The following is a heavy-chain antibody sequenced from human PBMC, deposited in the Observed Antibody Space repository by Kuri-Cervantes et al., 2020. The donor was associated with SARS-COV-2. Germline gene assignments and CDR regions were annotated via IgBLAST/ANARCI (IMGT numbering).Heavy chain of an antibody. CDR1: GFTFSDYY. Sequence: GESLKISCAASGFTFSDYYMSWIRQAPGKGLEWVSYISSSSSYTNYADSVKGRFTISRDNAKNSLYLQMNSLRAEDTAVYYCASSSGYQSFDYWGQGTLVTVSS. V-gene: IGHV3-11*06. D-gene: IGHD3-22*01. CDR3: ASSSGYQSFDY. CDR2: ISSSSSYT. J-gene: IGHJ4*02.